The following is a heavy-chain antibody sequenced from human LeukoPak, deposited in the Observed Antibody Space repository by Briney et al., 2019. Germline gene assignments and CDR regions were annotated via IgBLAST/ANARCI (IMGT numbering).Heavy chain of an antibody. CDR2: ISYDGSNK. J-gene: IGHJ4*02. CDR3: AKGGDSSGYYGGPDY. D-gene: IGHD3-22*01. V-gene: IGHV3-30*18. Sequence: GGSLRLSCAASGFTFSSYGTHWVRQAPGKGLEWVAVISYDGSNKYYADSVKGRFTISRDDSKNILYLQMSSLRTEDTAVYYCAKGGDSSGYYGGPDYWGQGTLVTVPS. CDR1: GFTFSSYG.